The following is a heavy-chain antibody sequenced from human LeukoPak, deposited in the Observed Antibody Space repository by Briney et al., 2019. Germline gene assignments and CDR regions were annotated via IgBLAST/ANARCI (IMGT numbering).Heavy chain of an antibody. CDR2: IYSGGST. J-gene: IGHJ3*02. D-gene: IGHD2-15*01. V-gene: IGHV3-66*01. CDR1: GFTVPSHY. CDR3: TRVVVDAFDI. Sequence: GGSLRLSCVASGFTVPSHYMSWVRQAPGKVLEWVSVIYSGGSTYYADSVKGRFTTSRDNSKNTVYLQMNSLRAEDTAVYYCTRVVVDAFDIWGQGTMVTVSS.